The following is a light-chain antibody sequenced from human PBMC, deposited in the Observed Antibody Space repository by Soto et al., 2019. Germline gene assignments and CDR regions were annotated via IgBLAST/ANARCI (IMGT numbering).Light chain of an antibody. CDR1: QSISSW. V-gene: IGKV1-5*01. J-gene: IGKJ1*01. CDR2: DAS. Sequence: IQMTQSPSTLSASVGDRVTITCRASQSISSWLAWYQQKPGKAPKLLIYDASSLESGVPSRFSGSGSGTEFTLTISSLQPDDFATYYCHQYNTYSGTFGHGTKVEIK. CDR3: HQYNTYSGT.